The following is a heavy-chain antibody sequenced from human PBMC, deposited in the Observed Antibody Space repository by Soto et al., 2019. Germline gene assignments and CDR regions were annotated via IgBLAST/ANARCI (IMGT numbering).Heavy chain of an antibody. CDR2: INHSGNT. D-gene: IGHD2-21*01. J-gene: IGHJ5*02. V-gene: IGHV4-34*01. CDR3: ARRRGEFDA. CDR1: GASLSDND. Sequence: PSETLSLTGAVYGASLSDNDCNWLRQPPGKGLEWIGEINHSGNTNYNPSLRSRVTISIHTSKNQLSLNLRSVSAADTAVYYCARRRGEFDAGGQRT.